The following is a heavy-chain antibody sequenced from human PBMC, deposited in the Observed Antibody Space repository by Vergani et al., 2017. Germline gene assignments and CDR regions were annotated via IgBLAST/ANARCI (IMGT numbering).Heavy chain of an antibody. CDR2: ISYDGSNK. CDR3: AKGYSSGWYLSYYYYYMDV. V-gene: IGHV3-30*18. J-gene: IGHJ6*03. Sequence: QVQLVESGGGVVQPGRSLRLSCAASGFTFSSYGMHWVRQAPGKGLEWVAVISYDGSNKYYADSWKGRFTISRDNSKNTLYLQMNSLRAEDTAVYYCAKGYSSGWYLSYYYYYMDVWGKGTTVTVSS. CDR1: GFTFSSYG. D-gene: IGHD6-19*01.